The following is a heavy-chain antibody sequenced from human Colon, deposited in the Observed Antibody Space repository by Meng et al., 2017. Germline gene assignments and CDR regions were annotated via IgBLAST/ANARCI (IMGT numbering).Heavy chain of an antibody. CDR3: GVSSIFGVVRWGMDV. Sequence: GESLKISCAASGFSFSSYAMDWVRQAPGKGLEWVAVISYDGSDKYYAASVKGRFTISRDNSKNTLSLEMNSLRAEDTAVYYCGVSSIFGVVRWGMDVWGQGTTVTVSS. J-gene: IGHJ6*02. CDR2: ISYDGSDK. D-gene: IGHD3-3*01. V-gene: IGHV3-30*01. CDR1: GFSFSSYA.